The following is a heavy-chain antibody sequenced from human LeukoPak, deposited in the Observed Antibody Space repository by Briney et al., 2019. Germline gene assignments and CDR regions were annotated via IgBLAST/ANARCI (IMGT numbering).Heavy chain of an antibody. CDR1: GYPFSNFA. CDR2: ISGSDGTT. D-gene: IGHD2-21*01. Sequence: GGSLRLSCAGSGYPFSNFAMSWIRQGPGKGLEWAADISGSDGTTCYADSVKGRFTISRDNSQNMLYLQMNSLRVEDTAVYYCAKHRLSVLGRGDHWGQGLLVTVSP. J-gene: IGHJ4*02. CDR3: AKHRLSVLGRGDH. V-gene: IGHV3-23*01.